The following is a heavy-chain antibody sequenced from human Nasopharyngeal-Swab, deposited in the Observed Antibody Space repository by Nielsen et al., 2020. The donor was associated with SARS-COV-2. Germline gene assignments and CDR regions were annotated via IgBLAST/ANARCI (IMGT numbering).Heavy chain of an antibody. J-gene: IGHJ5*02. Sequence: ASVKVSCKASGYTFTGYYMHWVRQAPGQGLGWMGRINPNSGGTNYAQKFQGRVTMTRDTSISTAYMELSRLRSDDTAVYYCASTDTAMERSPFDPWGQGTLVTVSS. CDR2: INPNSGGT. D-gene: IGHD5-18*01. CDR1: GYTFTGYY. CDR3: ASTDTAMERSPFDP. V-gene: IGHV1-2*06.